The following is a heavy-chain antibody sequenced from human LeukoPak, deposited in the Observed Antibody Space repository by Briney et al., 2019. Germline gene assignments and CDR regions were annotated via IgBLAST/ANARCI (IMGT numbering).Heavy chain of an antibody. Sequence: ASVKVSCKASGCTFTGYYMHWVRQAPGQGLEWMGWINPNSGGTNYAQKFQGRVTMTRDTSISTAYMELSRLRSDDTAVYYCARVDWGYWGDYFDYWGQGTLVTVSS. D-gene: IGHD2-15*01. CDR1: GCTFTGYY. CDR2: INPNSGGT. CDR3: ARVDWGYWGDYFDY. J-gene: IGHJ4*02. V-gene: IGHV1-2*02.